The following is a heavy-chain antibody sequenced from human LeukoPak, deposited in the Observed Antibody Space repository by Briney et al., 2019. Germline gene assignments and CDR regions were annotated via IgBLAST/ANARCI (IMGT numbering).Heavy chain of an antibody. Sequence: PGGSLGLSCAASGFTFSTYGMHWVRQAPGKGLEWVAFIRYDGSNKYYADSVKGRFTISRDNAKNSLYLQMDSLRGEDTAVYYCATGGVHYYDSSADYWGQGTLVTVSS. D-gene: IGHD3-22*01. CDR2: IRYDGSNK. CDR1: GFTFSTYG. J-gene: IGHJ4*02. CDR3: ATGGVHYYDSSADY. V-gene: IGHV3-30*02.